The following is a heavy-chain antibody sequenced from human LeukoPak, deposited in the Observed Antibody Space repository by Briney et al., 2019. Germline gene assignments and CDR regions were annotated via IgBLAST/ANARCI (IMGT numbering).Heavy chain of an antibody. V-gene: IGHV1-2*02. J-gene: IGHJ5*02. CDR3: VRDRPHNWFDP. CDR1: GYTFSGYY. Sequence: ASVKVSCKASGYTFSGYYIHWVRQAPGQGLEWMGLIKPDSGDTNYAQNFRGRVTMTRDTSITTAYMELNRLTSDDTAVYYCVRDRPHNWFDPWGXGTLVTVSS. CDR2: IKPDSGDT.